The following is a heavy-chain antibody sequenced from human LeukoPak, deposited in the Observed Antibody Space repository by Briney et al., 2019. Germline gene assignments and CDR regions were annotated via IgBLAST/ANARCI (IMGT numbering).Heavy chain of an antibody. CDR3: ARGDYGDYVSGSYYFDY. V-gene: IGHV5-51*01. J-gene: IGHJ4*02. CDR2: IYPGDSDT. CDR1: GSRFTSYW. D-gene: IGHD4-17*01. Sequence: PGESLKISCQGSGSRFTSYWIGWVRQLPGKGLEWMGIIYPGDSDTRYSPSFQGQVTISADKSISTAYLQWSSLKASDTAMYYCARGDYGDYVSGSYYFDYWGQGTLVTVSS.